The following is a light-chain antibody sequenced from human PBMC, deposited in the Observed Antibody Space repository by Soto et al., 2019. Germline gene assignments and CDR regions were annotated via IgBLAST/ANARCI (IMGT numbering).Light chain of an antibody. Sequence: DIVLTQSPGTLSLSPGESATLSCRASQRVSSGYLAWYQQKPGQAPRLLIYGASSRATGIPDKFSGSGSGTDFTLTISRLEPEDFAVYYCQQYGSSPCTFGQGTKADIK. CDR3: QQYGSSPCT. J-gene: IGKJ1*01. CDR2: GAS. V-gene: IGKV3-20*01. CDR1: QRVSSGY.